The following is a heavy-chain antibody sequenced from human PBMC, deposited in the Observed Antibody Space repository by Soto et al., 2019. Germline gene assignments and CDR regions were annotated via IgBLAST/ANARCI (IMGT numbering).Heavy chain of an antibody. J-gene: IGHJ4*02. Sequence: EXLKISCKASGYXFSVYWIGWVRQMPGKGLEWMGKIYPDDSDTSKHPPFDGTVTVSADKSPNTAYLQWSSMKPSDTAIYYCVRQLGNSAILIIDSWGQGTPGTVSS. CDR2: IYPDDSDT. CDR3: VRQLGNSAILIIDS. V-gene: IGHV5-51*01. CDR1: GYXFSVYW. D-gene: IGHD3-16*01.